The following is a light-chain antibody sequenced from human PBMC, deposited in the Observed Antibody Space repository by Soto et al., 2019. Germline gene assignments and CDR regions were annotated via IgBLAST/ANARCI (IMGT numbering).Light chain of an antibody. Sequence: EIVMTQSPDTLSVSPGERATLSCRASQSISNSLAWYQQKPGQAPRLLIQGASTRATGIRVRFSCSGSGTEFTLTISSLPAEDFAVYHCQQYHDWPLTFGGGTKVEVK. V-gene: IGKV3-15*01. CDR1: QSISNS. CDR3: QQYHDWPLT. J-gene: IGKJ4*01. CDR2: GAS.